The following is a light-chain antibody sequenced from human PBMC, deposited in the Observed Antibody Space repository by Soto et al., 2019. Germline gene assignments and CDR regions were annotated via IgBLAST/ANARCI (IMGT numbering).Light chain of an antibody. CDR3: QKYNNAPRT. CDR1: QGISTY. Sequence: DIQMTQSPSSLSASVGDRVTITCRAGQGISTYLAWYQQKPGKVPKLLIYAASSLQSGVPSRFSGSGSGTDFTLTISSLQPEDVATYYCQKYNNAPRTFGQGTTVEIK. V-gene: IGKV1-27*01. CDR2: AAS. J-gene: IGKJ1*01.